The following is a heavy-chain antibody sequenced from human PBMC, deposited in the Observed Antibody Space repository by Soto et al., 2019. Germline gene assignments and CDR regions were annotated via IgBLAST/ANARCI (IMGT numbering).Heavy chain of an antibody. Sequence: GGSLRLSCAASGFTFSSYAMHWVRQAPGKGLEWVAVISYDGSNKYYADSVKGRLTISRYNSKNTLYLQMNSLRAEDTAVYYCARGDGFFNYYFDYWGQGTLVTVSS. V-gene: IGHV3-30-3*01. CDR2: ISYDGSNK. D-gene: IGHD3-3*01. J-gene: IGHJ4*02. CDR3: ARGDGFFNYYFDY. CDR1: GFTFSSYA.